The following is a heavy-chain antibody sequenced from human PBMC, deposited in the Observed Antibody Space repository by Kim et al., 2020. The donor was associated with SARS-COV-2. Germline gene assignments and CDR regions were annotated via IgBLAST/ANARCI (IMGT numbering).Heavy chain of an antibody. V-gene: IGHV3-48*02. Sequence: GGSLRLSCAASGFSFNGHSMNWVRQAPGKGLEWVSFISARGDSIYYADFVRGRFAISRDNARNSLYLQLNSLREEDTAVFYCVRGWVHSGFHLDSWGRGT. D-gene: IGHD6-19*01. CDR1: GFSFNGHS. J-gene: IGHJ4*02. CDR3: VRGWVHSGFHLDS. CDR2: ISARGDSI.